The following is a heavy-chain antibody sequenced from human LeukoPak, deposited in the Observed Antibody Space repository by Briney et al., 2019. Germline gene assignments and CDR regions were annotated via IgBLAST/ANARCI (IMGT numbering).Heavy chain of an antibody. CDR3: ARVGNYGDSRGWFDP. CDR1: GGSISSSNW. D-gene: IGHD4-17*01. J-gene: IGHJ5*02. Sequence: SETLSLTCAVSGGSISSSNWWSWVRQPPGKGLEWIGEIYHSGSTNYNPSLKSRVTISVDTSKNQFSLRLSSVTAADTAVYYCARVGNYGDSRGWFDPWGQGTLVTVSS. V-gene: IGHV4-4*02. CDR2: IYHSGST.